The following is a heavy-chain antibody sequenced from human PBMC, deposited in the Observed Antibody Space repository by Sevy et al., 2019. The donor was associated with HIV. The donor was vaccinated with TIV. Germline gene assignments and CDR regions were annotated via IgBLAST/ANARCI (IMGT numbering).Heavy chain of an antibody. CDR2: IYYSGST. CDR1: GGSISSYY. D-gene: IGHD3-10*01. J-gene: IGHJ3*02. CDR3: ARLGYYYGSGNSQNAFDI. V-gene: IGHV4-59*08. Sequence: SETLSLTCTVSGGSISSYYWSWIRQPPGKGLEWIGYIYYSGSTNYNPSLKSRVTISVDTSKNQFSLKLSSVTAADTAVYYCARLGYYYGSGNSQNAFDIWGQGTMVTVSS.